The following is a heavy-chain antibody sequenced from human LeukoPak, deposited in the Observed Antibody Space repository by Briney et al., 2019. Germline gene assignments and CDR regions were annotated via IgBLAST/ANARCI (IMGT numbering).Heavy chain of an antibody. CDR1: GGSFSGYY. D-gene: IGHD5-18*01. Sequence: PSETLSLTCAVYGGSFSGYYWSWIRQPPGKGLEWIGEINHSGSTNYNPSLKSRVTISVDTSKNQFSLELSSVTAADTAVYYCAMDTAGMDYWGQGTLVTVSS. CDR2: INHSGST. V-gene: IGHV4-34*01. CDR3: AMDTAGMDY. J-gene: IGHJ4*02.